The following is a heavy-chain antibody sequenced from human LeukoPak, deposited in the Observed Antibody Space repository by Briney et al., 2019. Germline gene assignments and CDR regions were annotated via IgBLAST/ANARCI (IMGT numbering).Heavy chain of an antibody. J-gene: IGHJ4*02. CDR2: IRSKANNYAT. Sequence: GGSLRLSCAASGFTFSVAAMHWVRQASGKGLEWVGRIRSKANNYATSYAASVKGRFTISRDDSKNTAYLQMNSLKTEDTAVYYCTSLDYGDYNYFHYWGQGTLVTVSS. D-gene: IGHD4-17*01. CDR3: TSLDYGDYNYFHY. V-gene: IGHV3-73*01. CDR1: GFTFSVAA.